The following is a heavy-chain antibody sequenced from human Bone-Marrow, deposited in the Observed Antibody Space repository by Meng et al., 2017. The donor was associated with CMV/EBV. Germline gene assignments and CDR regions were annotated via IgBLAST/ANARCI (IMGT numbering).Heavy chain of an antibody. Sequence: FPFRTLAMSWVRQAPGKGLEWVSTISGRGNSPYYADSVKGRFTISRDNSKNTLYLQMNSLRAEDTAVYYCATKSGPAGIAGAGLFDYWGQGTLVTVSS. V-gene: IGHV3-23*01. J-gene: IGHJ4*02. CDR1: FPFRTLA. CDR3: ATKSGPAGIAGAGLFDY. CDR2: ISGRGNSP. D-gene: IGHD6-13*01.